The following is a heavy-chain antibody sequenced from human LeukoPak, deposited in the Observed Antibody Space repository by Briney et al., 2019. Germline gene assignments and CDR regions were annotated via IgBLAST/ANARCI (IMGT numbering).Heavy chain of an antibody. CDR3: ARDAYGSDY. Sequence: ASVKVSCKASGYTFTSYYMHWVRQAPGHGLEWMGRIIPSGGATTYAQRSQGRVTMTSDTSTTTVYMELSSLRSEDTAIYYCARDAYGSDYWGQGTLVTVSS. D-gene: IGHD3-10*01. CDR1: GYTFTSYY. V-gene: IGHV1-46*01. J-gene: IGHJ4*02. CDR2: IIPSGGAT.